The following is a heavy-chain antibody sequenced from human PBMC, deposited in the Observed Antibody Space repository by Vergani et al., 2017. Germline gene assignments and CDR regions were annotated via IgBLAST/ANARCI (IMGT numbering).Heavy chain of an antibody. CDR1: LDSLRNLY. CDR3: ARDGGITMVRGAQTFYYYYGMDV. V-gene: IGHV4-59*11. CDR2: IHYSENT. J-gene: IGHJ6*02. Sequence: QVQLQESGPGLVKSSETLSLTCSVSLDSLRNLYCNWICQPPGKGLEWIGSIHYSENTNYNPSLKTRVTVSVDTSKNQFSLKLSSVTAADTAVCYCARDGGITMVRGAQTFYYYYGMDVWGQGTTVTVSS. D-gene: IGHD3-10*01.